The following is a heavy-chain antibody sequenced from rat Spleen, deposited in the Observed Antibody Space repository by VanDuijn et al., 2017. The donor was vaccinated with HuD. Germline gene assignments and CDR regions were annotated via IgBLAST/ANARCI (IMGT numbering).Heavy chain of an antibody. CDR1: GFTFNNYW. D-gene: IGHD1-10*01. CDR3: ARDSITTG. J-gene: IGHJ2*01. Sequence: EVQLVESGGGLVQPGRSLKLSCVASGFTFNNYWMTWIRQAPGKGLEWVASITNTGDTTYYPDSVKGRFTISRDNAKSTLYLQMNSLRSEDTATYYWARDSITTGWGQGVLVTVSS. V-gene: IGHV5-31*01. CDR2: ITNTGDTT.